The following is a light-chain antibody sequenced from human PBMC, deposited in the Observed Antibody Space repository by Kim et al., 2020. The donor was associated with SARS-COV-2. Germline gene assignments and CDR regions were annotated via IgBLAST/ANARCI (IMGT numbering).Light chain of an antibody. J-gene: IGKJ4*01. V-gene: IGKV3-15*01. Sequence: APGERSTLSCKASQSISDKLAWYQQKPGQAPRLVIYGAATRATGIPARFSGSGSGTEFTLDISGLQSEDFAVYYCQQYYNWPPVTFGGGTKVDIK. CDR1: QSISDK. CDR3: QQYYNWPPVT. CDR2: GAA.